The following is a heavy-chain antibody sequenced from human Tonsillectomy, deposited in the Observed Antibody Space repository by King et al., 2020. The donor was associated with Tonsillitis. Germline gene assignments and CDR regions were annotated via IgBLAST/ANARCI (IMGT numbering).Heavy chain of an antibody. CDR1: GFTFDDYG. V-gene: IGHV3-20*04. CDR2: INWNGGST. CDR3: ARAVGFSYYYMDV. D-gene: IGHD3-3*02. Sequence: VQLVESGGGVVRPGGSLRVSCAASGFTFDDYGMSWVRQAPGKGLEWGSGINWNGGSTGYADSVKGRFTISRDNAKKSLYLQMNSLRVEDTALYYCARAVGFSYYYMDVWGKGTTVTVSS. J-gene: IGHJ6*03.